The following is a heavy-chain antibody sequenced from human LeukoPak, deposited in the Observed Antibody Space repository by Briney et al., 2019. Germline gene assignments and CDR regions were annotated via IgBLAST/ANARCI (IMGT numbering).Heavy chain of an antibody. V-gene: IGHV5-51*01. CDR2: IYPGDSDT. D-gene: IGHD2-21*01. CDR3: ARRGYCGGDCYSDY. CDR1: GYSFATYW. Sequence: PGEFLKISCKGSGYSFATYWIGWVRQMPGKGLEWMGIIYPGDSDTRYSPSFQGQVTISADKSISTAFLQWSSLKASDTAMYYCARRGYCGGDCYSDYWGQGTLVTVSS. J-gene: IGHJ4*02.